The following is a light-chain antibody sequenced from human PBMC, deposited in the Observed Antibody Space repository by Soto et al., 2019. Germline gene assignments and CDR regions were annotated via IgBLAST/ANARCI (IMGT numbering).Light chain of an antibody. Sequence: EIVMTQSPATLSVSPGERATLSCRASQSISYNLAWYQQKPGQAPRLLIYGASTRATGIPARFSGSGSGTEFTLTISSLQSEDFAVYSCQQYNNWPPYTFGQGTKLEIK. CDR2: GAS. CDR3: QQYNNWPPYT. V-gene: IGKV3-15*01. CDR1: QSISYN. J-gene: IGKJ2*01.